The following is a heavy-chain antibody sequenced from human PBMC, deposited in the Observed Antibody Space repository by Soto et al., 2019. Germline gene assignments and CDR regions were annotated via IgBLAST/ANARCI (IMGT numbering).Heavy chain of an antibody. CDR3: ARVPFYDSSGYPYGLAV. CDR2: IIPIFGTA. Sequence: ASVNVSCKASGGSFSIYAISWVLQAPGEGLEWMGGIIPIFGTANYAQKFQGRVTITADESTSTAYMELSSLRSEDTAVYYCARVPFYDSSGYPYGLAVWGQGTKVTVYS. D-gene: IGHD3-22*01. J-gene: IGHJ6*02. CDR1: GGSFSIYA. V-gene: IGHV1-69*13.